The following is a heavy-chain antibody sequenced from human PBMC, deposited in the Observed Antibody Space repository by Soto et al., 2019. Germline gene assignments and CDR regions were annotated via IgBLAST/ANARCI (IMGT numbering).Heavy chain of an antibody. CDR3: ARDPDYDLWSGYYTGLFDY. CDR1: GYTFTSYG. CDR2: ISAYNGNT. D-gene: IGHD3-3*01. J-gene: IGHJ4*02. V-gene: IGHV1-18*01. Sequence: GASVKVSCKASGYTFTSYGISWVRQAPGQGLEWMGWISAYNGNTNYAQKLQGRVTMTTDTSTSTAYMELRSLRSDDTAVYYCARDPDYDLWSGYYTGLFDYRGQGTTVTVSS.